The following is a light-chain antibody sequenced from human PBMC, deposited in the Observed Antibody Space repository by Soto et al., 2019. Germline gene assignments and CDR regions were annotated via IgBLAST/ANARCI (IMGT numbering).Light chain of an antibody. J-gene: IGLJ2*01. CDR3: QSYDNSLSGVV. CDR2: ANG. CDR1: SSNIGAGFD. V-gene: IGLV1-40*01. Sequence: QSVLTQPPSMSGAPGQRVTISCTGSSSNIGAGFDVHWYQHLPGTAPKLLIYANGNRPSGVPDRFSGSKSGTSASLAITGLQAEDEADYYCQSYDNSLSGVVFGGGTKLTVL.